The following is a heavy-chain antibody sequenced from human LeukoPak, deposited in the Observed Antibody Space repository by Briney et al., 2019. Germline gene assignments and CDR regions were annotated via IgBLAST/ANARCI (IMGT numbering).Heavy chain of an antibody. D-gene: IGHD3-16*02. J-gene: IGHJ6*02. V-gene: IGHV4-34*01. Sequence: KPSETLSLTCAVYGGSFSDYYWSWIRQPPGKGLEWIGEINHSGSTNYNPSLKSRVTISVDTSKNQFSLKLNSVTAADTAVYYCATRAGYQYALRQSRYYYYGMDVWGQGTTVTVSS. CDR3: ATRAGYQYALRQSRYYYYGMDV. CDR1: GGSFSDYY. CDR2: INHSGST.